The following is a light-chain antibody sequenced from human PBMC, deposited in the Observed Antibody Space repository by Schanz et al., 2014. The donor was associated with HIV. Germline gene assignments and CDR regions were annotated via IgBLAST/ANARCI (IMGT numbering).Light chain of an antibody. V-gene: IGLV1-51*01. CDR3: ATWDSFLKAVV. Sequence: QSVLTQPPSVSAAPGQRVTISCSGSASNIGHNYVSWFQQFPGTAPKLLIYVTHQRPSEIPDRFSGSKTGTSATLAITGLQTEDEADYYCATWDSFLKAVVFGGGTKLTVL. CDR1: ASNIGHNY. CDR2: VTH. J-gene: IGLJ2*01.